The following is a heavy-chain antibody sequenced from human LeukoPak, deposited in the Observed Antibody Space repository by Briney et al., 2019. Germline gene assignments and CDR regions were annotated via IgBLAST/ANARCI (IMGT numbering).Heavy chain of an antibody. V-gene: IGHV1-69*10. Sequence: SVKVSCKASGGTFSSYAISWVRQAPGQGLEGMGGIIPILGTANYAQKFQGRVTITADKSTSTAYMELSSLRSEDTAVYYCARVGTAAGIDYWGQGTLVTVSS. CDR1: GGTFSSYA. D-gene: IGHD6-13*01. J-gene: IGHJ4*02. CDR2: IIPILGTA. CDR3: ARVGTAAGIDY.